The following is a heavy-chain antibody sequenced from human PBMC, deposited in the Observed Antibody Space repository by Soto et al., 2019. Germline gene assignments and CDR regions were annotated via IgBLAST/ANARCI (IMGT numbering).Heavy chain of an antibody. CDR2: INHSGST. V-gene: IGHV4-34*01. J-gene: IGHJ4*02. D-gene: IGHD5-18*01. Sequence: SETLSLSCVVYGGPFSGYYWSWIRQPPGKGLEWIGEINHSGSTNYNPSLKSRVTVSVDTSKKQFSLKLSSVTAADTAVYYCARHGYRYGKSDWGQGTLVTVSS. CDR1: GGPFSGYY. CDR3: ARHGYRYGKSD.